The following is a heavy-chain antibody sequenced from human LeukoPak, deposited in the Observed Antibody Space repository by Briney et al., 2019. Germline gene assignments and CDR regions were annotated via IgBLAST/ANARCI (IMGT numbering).Heavy chain of an antibody. J-gene: IGHJ3*01. V-gene: IGHV3-23*01. Sequence: PGGSLRLSCAASVFTFNDFAMTWVRQAPGKGLEWVSSIGDAGTYYADSVKGRFTISRDNSKNMLYLQLNRLRAGDTAMYYCAKNLGPFDVRGQGTMVTVSS. CDR2: IGDAGT. D-gene: IGHD3-16*01. CDR1: VFTFNDFA. CDR3: AKNLGPFDV.